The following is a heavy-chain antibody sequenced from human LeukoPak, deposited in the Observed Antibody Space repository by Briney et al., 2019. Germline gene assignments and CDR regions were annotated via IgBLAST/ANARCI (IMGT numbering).Heavy chain of an antibody. J-gene: IGHJ5*02. Sequence: SETLSLTCTVSGYSINSGYYWGWIRQPPGKGLEWIAIIYHSGSTNYNPSLKSRVTISVDTSKNQFSLKLSSVTAADTAVYYCVRDSSGWYRWFDPWGQGTLVTVSS. CDR2: IYHSGST. V-gene: IGHV4-38-2*02. CDR1: GYSINSGYY. D-gene: IGHD6-19*01. CDR3: VRDSSGWYRWFDP.